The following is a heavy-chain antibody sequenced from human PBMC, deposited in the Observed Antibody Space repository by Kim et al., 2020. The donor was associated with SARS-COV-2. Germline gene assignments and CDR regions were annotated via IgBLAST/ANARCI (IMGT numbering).Heavy chain of an antibody. CDR3: ARASKGAAAGRRGINWFDP. D-gene: IGHD6-13*01. J-gene: IGHJ5*02. CDR1: GGSISSGGYY. Sequence: SETLSLTCTVSGGSISSGGYYWSWIRQHPGKGLEWIGYIYYSGSTYYNPSLKSRVTISVDTSKNQFSLKLSSVTAADTAVYYCARASKGAAAGRRGINWFDPWGQGTLVTVSS. V-gene: IGHV4-31*03. CDR2: IYYSGST.